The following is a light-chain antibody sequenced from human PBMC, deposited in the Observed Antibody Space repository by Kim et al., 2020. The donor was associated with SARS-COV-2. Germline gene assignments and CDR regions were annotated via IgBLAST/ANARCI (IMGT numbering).Light chain of an antibody. CDR2: RDS. J-gene: IGLJ3*02. Sequence: VARGQAARITCGGNNIGSKDVHWYQQKPGQAPVLVIYRDSNRPSGIPERFSGSNSGNTATLTISRAQAGDEADYYCQVWDSSTAVFGGGTQLTVL. V-gene: IGLV3-9*01. CDR3: QVWDSSTAV. CDR1: NIGSKD.